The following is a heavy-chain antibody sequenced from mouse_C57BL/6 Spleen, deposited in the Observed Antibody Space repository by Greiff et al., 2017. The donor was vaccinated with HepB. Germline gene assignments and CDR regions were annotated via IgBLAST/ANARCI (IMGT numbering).Heavy chain of an antibody. CDR2: FYPGSGSI. J-gene: IGHJ3*01. CDR3: ARQERGYYYGSSYGGFAY. Sequence: VQLQQSGAELVKPGASVKLSCKASGYTFTEYTIHWVKQRSGQGLEWIGWFYPGSGSIKYNEKFKDKATLTADKSSSTVYMELSRLTSEDSAVYFCARQERGYYYGSSYGGFAYWGQGTLVTVSA. V-gene: IGHV1-62-2*01. CDR1: GYTFTEYT. D-gene: IGHD1-1*01.